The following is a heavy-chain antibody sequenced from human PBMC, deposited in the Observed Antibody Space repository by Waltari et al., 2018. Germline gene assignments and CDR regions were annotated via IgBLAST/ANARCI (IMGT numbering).Heavy chain of an antibody. D-gene: IGHD4-17*01. CDR3: ARAYYGDSYDY. J-gene: IGHJ4*02. CDR2: IYYSGST. V-gene: IGHV4-59*08. CDR1: GGSIRGYY. Sequence: QVQLQESGPGLVKPSETLSLTCTVSGGSIRGYYWSWIRQPPGKGLEWIGHIYYSGSTNYNPSLKSRVTMSIDTSENQFSLKLSSVTAADTAVYYCARAYYGDSYDYWGQGTLVTVS.